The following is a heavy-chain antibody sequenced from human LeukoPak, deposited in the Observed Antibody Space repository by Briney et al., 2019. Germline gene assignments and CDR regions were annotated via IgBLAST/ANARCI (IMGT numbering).Heavy chain of an antibody. V-gene: IGHV4-4*02. Sequence: SETLSLTCSVSGGSIDSSNWWSWVRQPPGKGLEWIGEIYHRGSTKYNPSLKSRVSISVDKSKKQFSLKLSSVTAADTAVYYCARELGYGMDVWGQGTTVTVSS. J-gene: IGHJ6*02. D-gene: IGHD3-16*01. CDR2: IYHRGST. CDR1: GGSIDSSNW. CDR3: ARELGYGMDV.